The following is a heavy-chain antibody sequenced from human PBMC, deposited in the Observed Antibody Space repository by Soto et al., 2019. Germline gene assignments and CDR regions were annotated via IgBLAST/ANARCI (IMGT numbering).Heavy chain of an antibody. V-gene: IGHV3-48*02. J-gene: IGHJ4*02. D-gene: IGHD3-22*01. CDR2: ISSSSSTI. Sequence: GGSLRLSCAASGFTFSSYSMNWVRQAPGKGLEWVSYISSSSSTIYYADSVKGRFTISRDNAKNSLYLQMNSLRDEDTAVYYCARVGYYYDSSGYLNYWGQGTLVTVSS. CDR1: GFTFSSYS. CDR3: ARVGYYYDSSGYLNY.